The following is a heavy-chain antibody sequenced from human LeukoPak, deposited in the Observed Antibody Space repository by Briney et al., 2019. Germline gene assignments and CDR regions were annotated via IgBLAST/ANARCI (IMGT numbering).Heavy chain of an antibody. Sequence: GGSLKLSCAASGFTFSSYGMHWVRQAPGKGLEWVAVISYDGSNKYYADSVKGRFTISRDNSKNTPYLQMNSLRAEDTAVYYCADPWMDVWGQGTTVTVSS. CDR3: ADPWMDV. CDR1: GFTFSSYG. V-gene: IGHV3-30*03. CDR2: ISYDGSNK. J-gene: IGHJ6*02.